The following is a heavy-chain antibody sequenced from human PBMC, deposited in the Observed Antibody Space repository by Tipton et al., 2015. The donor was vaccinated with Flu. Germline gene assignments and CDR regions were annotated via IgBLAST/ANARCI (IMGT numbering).Heavy chain of an antibody. J-gene: IGHJ4*02. CDR2: IGGSASSM. CDR3: AREGGYDSNAYYHYYFDY. V-gene: IGHV3-11*01. D-gene: IGHD3-22*01. Sequence: SLRLSCAASGFTFSDYYVSWIRQAPGKGLEWTSFIGGSASSMNYAESVKGRFTISRDNAKNSVNLQMNSLRPEDTAVYYCAREGGYDSNAYYHYYFDYWGQGTLVTVSS. CDR1: GFTFSDYY.